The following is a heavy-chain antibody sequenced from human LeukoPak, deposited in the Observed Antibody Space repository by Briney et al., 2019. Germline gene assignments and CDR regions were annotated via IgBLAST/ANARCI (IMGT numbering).Heavy chain of an antibody. Sequence: PGGSLRLSCAASGFTFSSYSMNWVRQAPGKGLEWVSYISSSSSTIYYADSVKGRFTISRDNAKNSLYLQMNSLRAEDTAVYYCARDSADTAMDDDAFDIWGQGTMVTVSS. CDR3: ARDSADTAMDDDAFDI. CDR1: GFTFSSYS. J-gene: IGHJ3*02. CDR2: ISSSSSTI. D-gene: IGHD5-18*01. V-gene: IGHV3-48*01.